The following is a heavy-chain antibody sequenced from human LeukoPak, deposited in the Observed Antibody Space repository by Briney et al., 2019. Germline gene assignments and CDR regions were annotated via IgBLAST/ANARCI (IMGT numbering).Heavy chain of an antibody. CDR1: GYTFTSYG. D-gene: IGHD3-22*01. V-gene: IGHV1-18*01. Sequence: ASVEVSCKASGYTFTSYGISWVRQAPGQGLEWMGWISAYNGNTNYAQKLQGRVTMTTDTSTSTAYMELRSLRSDDTAVYYCARDVDYYDSSGHYDYWGQGTLVTVSS. CDR3: ARDVDYYDSSGHYDY. J-gene: IGHJ4*02. CDR2: ISAYNGNT.